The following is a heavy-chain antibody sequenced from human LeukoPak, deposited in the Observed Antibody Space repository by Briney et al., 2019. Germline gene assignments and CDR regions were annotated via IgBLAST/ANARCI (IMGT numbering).Heavy chain of an antibody. Sequence: PGGSLRLSCAASGFTLSSYGMHWVGQAPGKGLEWVAVISYDGSNKYYADSVKGRFTISRDNSKNTLYLQMNSLRAEDTAVYYCAKTMTGYVWGSPNYWGQGTLVTVSS. CDR3: AKTMTGYVWGSPNY. CDR1: GFTLSSYG. J-gene: IGHJ4*02. CDR2: ISYDGSNK. D-gene: IGHD3-16*01. V-gene: IGHV3-30*18.